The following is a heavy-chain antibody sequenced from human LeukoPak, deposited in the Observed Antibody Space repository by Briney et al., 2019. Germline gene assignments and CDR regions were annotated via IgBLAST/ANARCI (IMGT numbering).Heavy chain of an antibody. CDR1: GLRFSTYG. V-gene: IGHV3-30*02. D-gene: IGHD5-12*01. J-gene: IGHJ4*02. Sequence: PGGSLRLSCAASGLRFSTYGMHWVRQAPGKGLEWVAYIRHDGTNDHYADSVKGRFTISRDNSKNTMYLQMNSLRAEDTAVYYCAKDRPTWPIDYWGQGTLVTVSS. CDR2: IRHDGTND. CDR3: AKDRPTWPIDY.